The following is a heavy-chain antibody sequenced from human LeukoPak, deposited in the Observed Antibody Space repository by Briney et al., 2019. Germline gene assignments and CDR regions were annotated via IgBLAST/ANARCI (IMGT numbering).Heavy chain of an antibody. CDR2: ISAYNGNT. Sequence: ASVKVSCKASGYTFTSYGISWVRQAPGQGLEWMGWISAYNGNTNYAQKLQGRVTMTTDTSTSTAYMELRSMRSDDTAVYYCARFGLGKHIEVAGIPFDIWGQGTLVTVSS. J-gene: IGHJ4*02. CDR1: GYTFTSYG. D-gene: IGHD6-19*01. V-gene: IGHV1-18*01. CDR3: ARFGLGKHIEVAGIPFDI.